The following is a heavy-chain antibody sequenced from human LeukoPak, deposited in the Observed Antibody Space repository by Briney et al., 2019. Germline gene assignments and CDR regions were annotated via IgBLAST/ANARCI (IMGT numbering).Heavy chain of an antibody. CDR2: ISSSSSYI. J-gene: IGHJ6*03. CDR1: GFTFSSYS. V-gene: IGHV3-21*01. Sequence: GGPLRLSCAASGFTFSSYSMIWVRQAPGKGLEWVSSISSSSSYIYYADSVKGRFTISRDNAKNSLYLQMNSLRAEDTAVYYCAKGPRGSWNDGEGFYMDVWGKGTTVTVSS. D-gene: IGHD1-1*01. CDR3: AKGPRGSWNDGEGFYMDV.